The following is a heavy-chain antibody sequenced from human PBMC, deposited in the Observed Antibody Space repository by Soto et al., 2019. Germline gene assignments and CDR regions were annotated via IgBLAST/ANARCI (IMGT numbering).Heavy chain of an antibody. Sequence: QVQLQESGPGLVKPSETLSITCTDSGGSISSYYWSWIRQPPGKGLEWIGYIYYSGSTNYNPSLKSRVTISVDTSKHQFALKLSSVTAADTAVYYCAATGIAARPYYYYYGMDVWGQGTTVTVSS. V-gene: IGHV4-59*01. CDR3: AATGIAARPYYYYYGMDV. D-gene: IGHD6-6*01. J-gene: IGHJ6*02. CDR2: IYYSGST. CDR1: GGSISSYY.